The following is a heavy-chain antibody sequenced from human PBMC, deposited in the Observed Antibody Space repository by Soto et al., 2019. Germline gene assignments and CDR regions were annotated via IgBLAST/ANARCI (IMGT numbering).Heavy chain of an antibody. J-gene: IGHJ4*02. Sequence: ASVKVSRKASVYTFTNYAMHWVRQAPGQRLEWMGWINAGNGNTKYSQKFQGRVTITRDTSASTAYMELSSLRSEDTAVYYCARSSGWTFDYWGQGTLVTVSS. CDR3: ARSSGWTFDY. CDR1: VYTFTNYA. CDR2: INAGNGNT. V-gene: IGHV1-3*01. D-gene: IGHD6-19*01.